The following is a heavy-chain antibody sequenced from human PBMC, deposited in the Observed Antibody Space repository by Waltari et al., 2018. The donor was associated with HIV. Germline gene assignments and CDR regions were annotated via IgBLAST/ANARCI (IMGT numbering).Heavy chain of an antibody. CDR3: AREGRYCSGGSCYSDAFDI. J-gene: IGHJ3*02. V-gene: IGHV4-34*01. CDR2: IYHTGST. Sequence: PPGKGLEWIGEIYHTGSTNYNPSLKSRVTISVDTSKNQFSLKLSSVTAADTAVYYCAREGRYCSGGSCYSDAFDIWGQGTMVTVSS. D-gene: IGHD2-15*01.